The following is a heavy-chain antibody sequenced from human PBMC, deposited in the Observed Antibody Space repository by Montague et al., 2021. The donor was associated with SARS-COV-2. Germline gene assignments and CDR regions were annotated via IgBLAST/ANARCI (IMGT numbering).Heavy chain of an antibody. CDR1: GGSISSSSYY. Sequence: SETLSLTCTVSGGSISSSSYYWGWIRQPPGKGLEWIGSIYYSGSTYYNPSPKSRVTISVDTSKNQFSLKLSSVTAAGTAVYYCARHFKVTFVRWLQPRGGFDYWGQGTLVTVSS. CDR3: ARHFKVTFVRWLQPRGGFDY. V-gene: IGHV4-39*01. CDR2: IYYSGST. J-gene: IGHJ4*02. D-gene: IGHD5-24*01.